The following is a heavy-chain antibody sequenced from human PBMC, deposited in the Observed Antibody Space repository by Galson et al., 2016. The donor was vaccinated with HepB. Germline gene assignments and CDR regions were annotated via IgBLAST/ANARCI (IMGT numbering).Heavy chain of an antibody. CDR1: GYTFTHYD. CDR2: MTPDSGRT. V-gene: IGHV1-8*01. D-gene: IGHD6-19*01. Sequence: SVKVSCKASGYTFTHYDINWVRQATGQGLEWMGWMTPDSGRTGYAHKFQDRVTMTRDTSISTAYMELSSLTSEDSAVYYCARGYGAVADIDYWGQGTLVTVSS. J-gene: IGHJ4*02. CDR3: ARGYGAVADIDY.